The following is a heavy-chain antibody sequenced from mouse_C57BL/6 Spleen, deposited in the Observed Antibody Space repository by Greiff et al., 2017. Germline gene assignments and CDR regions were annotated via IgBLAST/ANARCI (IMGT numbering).Heavy chain of an antibody. CDR2: INPSTGGT. CDR3: ARGTSWFSY. CDR1: GYSFTGYY. Sequence: VHVKQSGPELVKPGASVKISCKASGYSFTGYYMNWVKQSPEKSLEWIGEINPSTGGTTYNQKFKAKATLTVDKSSSTAYMQLKSLTSEDSAVYYCARGTSWFSYWGQGTLVTVSA. V-gene: IGHV1-42*01. J-gene: IGHJ3*01.